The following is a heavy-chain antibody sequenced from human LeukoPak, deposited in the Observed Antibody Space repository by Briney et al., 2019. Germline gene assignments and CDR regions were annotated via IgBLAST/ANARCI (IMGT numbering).Heavy chain of an antibody. Sequence: SGPTLVNPTQTLTLTCTFSGFSLSTSGVGVGWIRQPPGKALEWLALIYWNDNKRYIPSLKSRLTITKDTSKNQVVLTMTDMDPVDTATYYCAHSSSSTWPFDYWGQGTLVTVSS. V-gene: IGHV2-5*01. CDR1: GFSLSTSGVG. CDR2: IYWNDNK. J-gene: IGHJ4*02. D-gene: IGHD6-13*01. CDR3: AHSSSSTWPFDY.